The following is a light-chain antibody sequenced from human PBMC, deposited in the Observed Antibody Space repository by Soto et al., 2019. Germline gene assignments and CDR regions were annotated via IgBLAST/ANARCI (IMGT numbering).Light chain of an antibody. CDR3: QHYNDWPPTWT. CDR2: GAS. Sequence: EIVMTQSPATLSVSPGERATLSCRASQSVSSKLAWYQQKPGQAPRVLVYGASTRTTGVPARFSGSGSGTEFTLTISSLQSEDFAVYYCQHYNDWPPTWTFDQGPRVEIK. V-gene: IGKV3-15*01. CDR1: QSVSSK. J-gene: IGKJ1*01.